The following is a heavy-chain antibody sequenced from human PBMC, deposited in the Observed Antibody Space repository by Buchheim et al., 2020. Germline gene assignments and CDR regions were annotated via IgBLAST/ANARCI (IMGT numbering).Heavy chain of an antibody. V-gene: IGHV1-46*03. D-gene: IGHD1-26*01. CDR1: GYTFTNYF. J-gene: IGHJ4*02. CDR2: INPSGGTT. Sequence: QVQLVQSGAEVRRPGASVKVSCKASGYTFTNYFMHWVRQAPGQGLEWMAIINPSGGTTTYAREFQGRVAVTMDTSTSTVYMDLSSLKYEDTAVYYCVRAKWEVLPDFDFWGQGTL. CDR3: VRAKWEVLPDFDF.